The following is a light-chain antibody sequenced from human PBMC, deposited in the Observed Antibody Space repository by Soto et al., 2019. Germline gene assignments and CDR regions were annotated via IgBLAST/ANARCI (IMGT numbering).Light chain of an antibody. CDR1: QTIRYS. J-gene: IGKJ1*01. V-gene: IGKV1-39*01. CDR3: HQSAGALRWT. CDR2: DTS. Sequence: DIQMTQSPSSLSASVGDRVTITCRASQTIRYSLNWYQQKPGKAPKVLIYDTSTLQSGVPPRFSGSGSGTDCARTIISLQHEEFATYYGHQSAGALRWTFAQGTRVEAK.